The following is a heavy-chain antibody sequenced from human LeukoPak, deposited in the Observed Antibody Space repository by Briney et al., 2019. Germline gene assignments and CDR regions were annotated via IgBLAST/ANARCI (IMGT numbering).Heavy chain of an antibody. CDR3: ATNYYGSGSYPDY. CDR1: GGSISSRSYY. J-gene: IGHJ4*02. V-gene: IGHV4-39*07. Sequence: SETLSLTCTVSGGSISSRSYYWGWIRQPPGKGLEWIGSIYYSGSTYYNPSHKSRVTISVDTSKNQFSLKLSSVTAADTAVYYCATNYYGSGSYPDYWGQGTLVTVSS. D-gene: IGHD3-10*01. CDR2: IYYSGST.